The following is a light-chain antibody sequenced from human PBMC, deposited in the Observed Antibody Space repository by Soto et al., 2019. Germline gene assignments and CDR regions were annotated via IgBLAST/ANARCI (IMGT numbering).Light chain of an antibody. CDR1: QSVSSSY. Sequence: EIVLTQSPGTLSLSPGERATLSCRASQSVSSSYLAWYQQKPGQAPRLPIYGASRRATGIPDRFSGSGSGADFTLTISRLEPDVFAAYYYQQYGSSHPALPFGGGTKVEIK. V-gene: IGKV3-20*01. CDR2: GAS. J-gene: IGKJ4*01. CDR3: QQYGSSHPALP.